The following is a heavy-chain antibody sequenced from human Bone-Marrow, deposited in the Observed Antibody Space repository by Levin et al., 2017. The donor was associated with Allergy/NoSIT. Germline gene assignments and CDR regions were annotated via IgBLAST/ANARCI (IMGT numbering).Heavy chain of an antibody. CDR2: ISYDGSNK. J-gene: IGHJ3*02. Sequence: GGSLRLSCAASGFTFSSYGMHWVRQAPGKGLEWVAVISYDGSNKYYADSVKGRFTISRDNSKNTLYLQMNSLRAEDTAVYYCAKDDAFDIWGQGTMVTVSS. CDR3: AKDDAFDI. V-gene: IGHV3-30*18. CDR1: GFTFSSYG.